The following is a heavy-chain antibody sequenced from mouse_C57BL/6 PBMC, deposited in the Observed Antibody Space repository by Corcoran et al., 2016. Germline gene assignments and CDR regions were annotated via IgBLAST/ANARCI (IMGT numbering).Heavy chain of an antibody. D-gene: IGHD1-1*01. V-gene: IGHV3-6*01. CDR1: GYSITSGYY. Sequence: DVQLQESGPGLVKPSQSLSLTCSVTGYSITSGYYWNWIRQFPGNKLEWMGYISYDGSNNYNPSLKNRISITRDTSKNQFFLKLNSVTTEDTATYYCARDLTGGQGTLVTVSA. CDR3: ARDLT. CDR2: ISYDGSN. J-gene: IGHJ3*01.